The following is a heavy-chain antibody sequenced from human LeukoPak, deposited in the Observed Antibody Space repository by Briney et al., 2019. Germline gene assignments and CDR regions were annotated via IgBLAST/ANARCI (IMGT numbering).Heavy chain of an antibody. D-gene: IGHD5-18*01. CDR3: ARRAPYSYEWSTLDY. Sequence: SETLSLTCTVSGGSISSYYWSWIRQPPGKRLERIGYIYYSGSTNYNPSLKSRVTISVDTSKNQFSLKLSSVTAADTAVYYCARRAPYSYEWSTLDYWGQGTLVTVSS. J-gene: IGHJ4*02. CDR2: IYYSGST. V-gene: IGHV4-59*08. CDR1: GGSISSYY.